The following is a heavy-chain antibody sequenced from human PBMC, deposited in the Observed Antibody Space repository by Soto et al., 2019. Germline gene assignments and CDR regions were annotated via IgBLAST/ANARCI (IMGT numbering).Heavy chain of an antibody. D-gene: IGHD6-13*01. CDR1: GGSISSSSYY. CDR3: ARHKLGQQLPNWFDP. Sequence: SETLSLTCTVSGGSISSSSYYWGWIRQPPGKGLEWIGSIYYSGSTYYNPSHKSRVTISVDTSKNQFSLKLSSVTAADTAVYYCARHKLGQQLPNWFDPWGQGTLVTVSS. V-gene: IGHV4-39*01. J-gene: IGHJ5*02. CDR2: IYYSGST.